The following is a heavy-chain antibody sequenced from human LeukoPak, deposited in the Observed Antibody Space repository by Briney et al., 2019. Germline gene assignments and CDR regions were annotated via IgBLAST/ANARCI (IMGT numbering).Heavy chain of an antibody. CDR2: IYTSGST. CDR3: ARAASGSSKYDY. D-gene: IGHD6-13*01. Sequence: SETLSLTCSVSGGSISTYSWTWIRQPAGKGLEWIGRIYTSGSTNYNPSLKSRITMSVDTSKSQFFLNLSSVTAADTAVYYCARAASGSSKYDYWGQGILVTVSS. J-gene: IGHJ4*02. V-gene: IGHV4-4*07. CDR1: GGSISTYS.